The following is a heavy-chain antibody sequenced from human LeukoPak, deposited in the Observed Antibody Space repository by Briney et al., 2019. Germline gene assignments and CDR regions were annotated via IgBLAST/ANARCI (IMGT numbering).Heavy chain of an antibody. J-gene: IGHJ4*02. D-gene: IGHD4-23*01. Sequence: PSETLSLTCTVSGGSISSGGYYWSWIRQPPGKGLEWIGYIYYSGSTYYNPPLKSRVTISVDTSKNQFSLKLSSVTAADTAVYYCAREGYYGGNYGYWGQGTLVTVSS. CDR1: GGSISSGGYY. CDR3: AREGYYGGNYGY. V-gene: IGHV4-30-4*08. CDR2: IYYSGST.